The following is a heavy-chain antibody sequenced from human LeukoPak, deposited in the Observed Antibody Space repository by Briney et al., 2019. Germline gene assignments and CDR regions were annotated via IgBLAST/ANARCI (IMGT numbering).Heavy chain of an antibody. CDR3: ARDTYYYGSGSYLIDY. CDR1: GYTFTGYY. V-gene: IGHV1-2*02. CDR2: INPNSGGT. Sequence: ASVKVSCKASGYTFTGYYMHWVRQAPGQGLEWMGWINPNSGGTNYAQKFQGRVTMTRDTSISTAYMELSRLRSDDTAVYYCARDTYYYGSGSYLIDYWGQGTLVTVSS. J-gene: IGHJ4*02. D-gene: IGHD3-10*01.